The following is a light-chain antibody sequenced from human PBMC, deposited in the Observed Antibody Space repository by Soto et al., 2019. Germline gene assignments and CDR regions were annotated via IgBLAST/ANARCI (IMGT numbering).Light chain of an antibody. J-gene: IGLJ3*02. CDR1: SSDVGNYNL. CDR3: CSYAGSSTSWV. Sequence: QSALTQPASVSGSPGQSITISCTGTSSDVGNYNLVSWYQQHPGKAPKLMIYEGSKRPSGVSNRFSGAKSGNTASLTISGLQAEAEADYYCCSYAGSSTSWVFGGGTKLTVL. V-gene: IGLV2-23*01. CDR2: EGS.